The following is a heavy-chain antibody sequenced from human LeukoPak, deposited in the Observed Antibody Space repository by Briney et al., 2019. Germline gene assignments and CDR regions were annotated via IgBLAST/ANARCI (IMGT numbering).Heavy chain of an antibody. Sequence: ASETLSLTCTVSGGSISSSSYYWGWIRQPPGKGLEWIGSIYYSGSTYYNPSLKSRVTISVDTSKNQFSLKLSSVTAADTAVYYCARNRAGLLDYWGQGTLVTVSS. J-gene: IGHJ4*02. D-gene: IGHD5-12*01. V-gene: IGHV4-39*01. CDR1: GGSISSSSYY. CDR3: ARNRAGLLDY. CDR2: IYYSGST.